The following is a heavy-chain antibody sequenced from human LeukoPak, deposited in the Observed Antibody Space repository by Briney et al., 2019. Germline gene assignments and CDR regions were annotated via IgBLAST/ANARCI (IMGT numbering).Heavy chain of an antibody. J-gene: IGHJ4*02. V-gene: IGHV3-30*04. CDR1: GFTFSSYV. CDR3: AKNIGGFDY. Sequence: PGGSLRLSCAASGFTFSSYVMHWVRQAPGKGLEWVAIISHDGSNEYYADSVKGRFTISRDNSKNTLYLQMNSLRAEDTAVYYCAKNIGGFDYWGQGTLVTVSS. D-gene: IGHD4-23*01. CDR2: ISHDGSNE.